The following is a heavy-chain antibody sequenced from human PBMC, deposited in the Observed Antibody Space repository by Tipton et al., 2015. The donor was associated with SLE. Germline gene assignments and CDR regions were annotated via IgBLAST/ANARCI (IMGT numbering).Heavy chain of an antibody. V-gene: IGHV4-39*07. Sequence: TLSLTCTVSGGSISSSSYYWGWIRQPPGKGLEWIGSIYYSGSTYYNPSLKSRVTLSVDTSKNQFSLKLSSVTAADTAVYYCARLTRGSYFDYWGQGTLVTVSS. CDR2: IYYSGST. CDR3: ARLTRGSYFDY. J-gene: IGHJ4*02. D-gene: IGHD3-10*01. CDR1: GGSISSSSYY.